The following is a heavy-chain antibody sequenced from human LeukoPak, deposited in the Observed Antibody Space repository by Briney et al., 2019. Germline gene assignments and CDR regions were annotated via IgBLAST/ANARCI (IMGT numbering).Heavy chain of an antibody. Sequence: SETLSLTCTVSDGSISGYYWSWIRQPPGKGLEWIGYIYYSGGTNCNPSLKSRVTIAIDTSKSQFSLNLNSVTTADTAVYYCASNAYDSSGYYPFWGQGTLVTVSS. J-gene: IGHJ4*02. V-gene: IGHV4-59*01. CDR1: DGSISGYY. CDR2: IYYSGGT. CDR3: ASNAYDSSGYYPF. D-gene: IGHD3-22*01.